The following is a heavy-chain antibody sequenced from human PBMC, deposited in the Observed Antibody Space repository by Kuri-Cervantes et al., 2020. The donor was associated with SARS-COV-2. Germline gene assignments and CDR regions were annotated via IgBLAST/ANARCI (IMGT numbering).Heavy chain of an antibody. D-gene: IGHD3-22*01. CDR2: ISYDGSNK. CDR3: ARDLFSGGTYYYDSSGPLGY. Sequence: GGSLRLSCAASGFTFSSYSMNWVRQAPGKGLEWVAVISYDGSNKYYADSVKGRFTISRDNSKNTLYLQMNSLRAEDTAVYYCARDLFSGGTYYYDSSGPLGYWGQGTLVTVSS. J-gene: IGHJ4*02. V-gene: IGHV3-30*05. CDR1: GFTFSSYS.